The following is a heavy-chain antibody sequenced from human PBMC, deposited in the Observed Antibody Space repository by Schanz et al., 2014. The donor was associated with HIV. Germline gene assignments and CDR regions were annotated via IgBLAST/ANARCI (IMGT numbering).Heavy chain of an antibody. D-gene: IGHD6-6*01. Sequence: QVLLQESGPRLMKPSETVSLTCTVSSGSIRTYHWHWIRQSAGKRLEWIGRVSGSGSTDHNPSLKRLVPMSVDPSTTLSSLKLKSVTAADTAVYYCAKSGQLVTKHYWFDSWGQGTLVIVSS. CDR1: SGSIRTYH. V-gene: IGHV4-4*07. CDR3: AKSGQLVTKHYWFDS. CDR2: VSGSGST. J-gene: IGHJ5*01.